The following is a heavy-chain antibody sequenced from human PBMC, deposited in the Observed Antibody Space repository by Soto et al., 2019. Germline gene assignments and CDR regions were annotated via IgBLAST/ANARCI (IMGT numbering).Heavy chain of an antibody. D-gene: IGHD2-21*02. CDR1: GYTLTELS. CDR3: ATGICCGGDCQALGMDV. V-gene: IGHV1-24*01. CDR2: FDPEDGET. J-gene: IGHJ6*02. Sequence: ASVKVSCKVSGYTLTELSMHWVRQAPGKGHEWMGGFDPEDGETIYAQKFQGRVTMTEDTSTDTAYMELSSLRSEDTAVYYCATGICCGGDCQALGMDVWGQGTTVTVSS.